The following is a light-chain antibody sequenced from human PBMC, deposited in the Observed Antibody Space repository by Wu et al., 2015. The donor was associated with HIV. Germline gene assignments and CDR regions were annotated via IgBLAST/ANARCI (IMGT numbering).Light chain of an antibody. CDR1: QSISNN. J-gene: IGKJ1*01. CDR2: GAS. Sequence: DTVMTQSPVTLSVSPGERATLFCRASQSISNNLAWYQQKPGQGPRLLIYGASTRATGIPDRFSGSGSGTEFTLTISSLQSEDFAFYYCQQYDRWRTFGQGTKV. CDR3: QQYDRWRT. V-gene: IGKV3-15*01.